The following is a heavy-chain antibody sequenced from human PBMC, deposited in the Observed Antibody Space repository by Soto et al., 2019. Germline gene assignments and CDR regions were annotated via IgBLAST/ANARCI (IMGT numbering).Heavy chain of an antibody. J-gene: IGHJ4*02. Sequence: SVKVSCKASGGTFSSYAISWVRQAPGQGLEWMGGIIPIFGTANYAQKFQGRVTITADKSTSTAYMELSSLRSEDTAVYYCASSPNYYDSSGYPNYFDYWGQGTLVTVSS. V-gene: IGHV1-69*06. D-gene: IGHD3-22*01. CDR2: IIPIFGTA. CDR3: ASSPNYYDSSGYPNYFDY. CDR1: GGTFSSYA.